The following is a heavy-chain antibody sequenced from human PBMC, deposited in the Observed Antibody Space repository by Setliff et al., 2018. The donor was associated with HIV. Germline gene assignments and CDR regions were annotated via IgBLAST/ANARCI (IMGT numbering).Heavy chain of an antibody. J-gene: IGHJ4*02. V-gene: IGHV3-7*03. CDR3: ARAYNVYDYRFDSSGYDY. CDR1: GFTFGDYA. D-gene: IGHD3-22*01. Sequence: GGSLRLSCAASGFTFGDYAMSWVRQVPGKGLEWVSNIKFDGSESHYADSVKGRFIASTDNAKNSLFLQMNSLKAEDTAVYYCARAYNVYDYRFDSSGYDYWGQGTLVTVSS. CDR2: IKFDGSES.